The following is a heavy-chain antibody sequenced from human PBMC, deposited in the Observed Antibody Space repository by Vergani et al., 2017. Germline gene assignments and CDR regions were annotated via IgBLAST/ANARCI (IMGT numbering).Heavy chain of an antibody. J-gene: IGHJ6*03. CDR1: GGSVSSGSYY. D-gene: IGHD2-2*01. V-gene: IGHV4-61*10. CDR3: AREGSTSNYYYYYMDV. CDR2: IYYSGST. Sequence: QVQLQESGPGLVKPSETLSLTCTVSGGSVSSGSYYWSWIRQPAGKGLEWIGYIYYSGSTNYNPSLKRRVTTSVDTSKNQFSLKLSSVTAADTAVYYCAREGSTSNYYYYYMDVWGKGTTVTVSS.